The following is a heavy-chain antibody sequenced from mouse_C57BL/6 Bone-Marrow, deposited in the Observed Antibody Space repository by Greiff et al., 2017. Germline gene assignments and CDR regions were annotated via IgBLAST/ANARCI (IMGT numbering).Heavy chain of an antibody. D-gene: IGHD2-4*01. J-gene: IGHJ3*01. V-gene: IGHV14-4*01. Sequence: EVQLQQSGAELVRPGASVKLSCTASGFNIKDDYMHWVKQRPEQGLAWIGWIDPENGDTEYASKFQGKATITADTSSNTAYLQLSSLTSEDTAVYYCTTEDYDGAWFAYWGQGTLVTVSA. CDR2: IDPENGDT. CDR3: TTEDYDGAWFAY. CDR1: GFNIKDDY.